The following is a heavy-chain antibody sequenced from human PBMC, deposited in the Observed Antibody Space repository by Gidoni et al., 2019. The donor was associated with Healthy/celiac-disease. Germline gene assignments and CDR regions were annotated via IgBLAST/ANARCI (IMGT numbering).Heavy chain of an antibody. CDR2: ISWNSGSI. CDR3: AKDTGTYYGSGSYYGWDY. D-gene: IGHD3-10*01. J-gene: IGHJ4*02. V-gene: IGHV3-9*01. Sequence: EVQLVDSGGGLVQPGRSLRLYCAASGFTFDDYAMHWVRQAPGKGLEWVAGISWNSGSIGYADSVKGRFTISRDNAKNSLYLQMNSLRAEDTALYYCAKDTGTYYGSGSYYGWDYWGQGTLVTVSS. CDR1: GFTFDDYA.